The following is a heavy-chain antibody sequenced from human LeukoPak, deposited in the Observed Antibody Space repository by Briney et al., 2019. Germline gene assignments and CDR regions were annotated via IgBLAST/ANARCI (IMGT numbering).Heavy chain of an antibody. V-gene: IGHV4-59*01. J-gene: IGHJ4*02. CDR3: ARTALDRLQLYYFDY. Sequence: PSETLSLTRTVSGGSISSYYWSWIRQPPGKGLEWIGYIYYSGSTNYNPSLKSRVTISVDTSKNQFSLKLSSVTAADTAVYYCARTALDRLQLYYFDYWGQGTLVTVSS. CDR2: IYYSGST. D-gene: IGHD5-24*01. CDR1: GGSISSYY.